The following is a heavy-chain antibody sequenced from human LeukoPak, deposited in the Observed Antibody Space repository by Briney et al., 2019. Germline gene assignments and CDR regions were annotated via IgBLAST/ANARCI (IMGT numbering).Heavy chain of an antibody. V-gene: IGHV4-39*07. CDR3: ARGTLYYYDSSGYIRGPFDY. J-gene: IGHJ4*02. CDR1: GGSISSSNYF. Sequence: SETLSLTCTVSGGSISSSNYFWAWIRQPPGKGLEWIGSIYYSESPYYNPSLKSRVTISVDTSKNQFSLKLSSVTAADTAVYYCARGTLYYYDSSGYIRGPFDYWGQGTLVTVSS. D-gene: IGHD3-22*01. CDR2: IYYSESP.